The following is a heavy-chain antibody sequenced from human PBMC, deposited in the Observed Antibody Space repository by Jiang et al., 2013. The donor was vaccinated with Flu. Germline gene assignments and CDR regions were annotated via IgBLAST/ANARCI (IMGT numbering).Heavy chain of an antibody. Sequence: GPGLVKASETLSLTCTVSGYSITSGYYWGWIRQSPGKGLEWIGSVHHSGSTYYNPSLRSRVTTSVDTSRNRFTLNLSSVTAADTAVYYCARAWGGDSPEADYYYYYGMDVWGKGTTVAVSS. D-gene: IGHD2-21*02. CDR1: GYSITSGYY. CDR3: ARAWGGDSPEADYYYYYGMDV. CDR2: VHHSGST. J-gene: IGHJ6*04. V-gene: IGHV4-38-2*02.